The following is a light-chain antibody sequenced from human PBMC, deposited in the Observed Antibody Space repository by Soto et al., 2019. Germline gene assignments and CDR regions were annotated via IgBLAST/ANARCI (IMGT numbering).Light chain of an antibody. Sequence: QSVLTQPPSASGSPGQSVTISCTGSSSDVGGYNFVSWYQQHPGKAPKLVIYDVTERPSGVPDRFSGSKSGNTASLTVSGLQADDEADYYCSSYAGTNIPVMFGGGTKLTVL. CDR3: SSYAGTNIPVM. V-gene: IGLV2-8*01. J-gene: IGLJ3*02. CDR1: SSDVGGYNF. CDR2: DVT.